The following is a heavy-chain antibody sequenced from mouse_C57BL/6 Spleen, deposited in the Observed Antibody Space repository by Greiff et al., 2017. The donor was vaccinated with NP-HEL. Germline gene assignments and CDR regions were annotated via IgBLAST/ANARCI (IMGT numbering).Heavy chain of an antibody. CDR3: ARSFYNGSSYWYCDV. CDR2: IDPEDGET. V-gene: IGHV14-2*01. Sequence: EVQLQQSGAELVKPGASVKLSCTASGFNIKDYYMPWVKQRTEQGLEWIGRIDPEDGETKYAPKFQGKATITADTSSNTAYLQLSSLTSEDTAVYYCARSFYNGSSYWYCDVWSTGTTVTVSS. J-gene: IGHJ1*03. D-gene: IGHD1-1*01. CDR1: GFNIKDYY.